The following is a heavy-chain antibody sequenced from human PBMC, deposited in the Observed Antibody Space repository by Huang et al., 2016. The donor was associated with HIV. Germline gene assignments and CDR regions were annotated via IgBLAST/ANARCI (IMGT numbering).Heavy chain of an antibody. CDR2: LKPDGSGR. Sequence: EVQLVESGGGLVQPGRSLRLSCAASGFTFRSYWRNWVRQTPGRGREWVANLKPDGSGRHYGDSVRGRFTISRDNANNSRSLQLNGLKAEDSAVYYCARGFRAKPGDYWGQGTLAIVSS. CDR3: ARGFRAKPGDY. V-gene: IGHV3-7*01. J-gene: IGHJ4*02. CDR1: GFTFRSYW.